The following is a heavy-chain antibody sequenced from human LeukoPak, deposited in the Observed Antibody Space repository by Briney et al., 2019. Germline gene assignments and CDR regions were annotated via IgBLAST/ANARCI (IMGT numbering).Heavy chain of an antibody. Sequence: GASVKVSCKASGYTFTSYGISWVRQAPGQGLEWMGWISAYNGNTNYAQKLRGRVTMTTDTSTSTAYMELRSLRSDDTAVYYCARNLLGYCSSTSCYGAFDIWGQGTMVTVSS. J-gene: IGHJ3*02. CDR1: GYTFTSYG. V-gene: IGHV1-18*01. D-gene: IGHD2-2*01. CDR3: ARNLLGYCSSTSCYGAFDI. CDR2: ISAYNGNT.